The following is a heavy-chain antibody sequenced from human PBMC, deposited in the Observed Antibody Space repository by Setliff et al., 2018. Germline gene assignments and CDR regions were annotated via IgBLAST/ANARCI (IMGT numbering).Heavy chain of an antibody. J-gene: IGHJ4*02. CDR3: AKATSLVITLQYFDY. D-gene: IGHD3-22*01. CDR2: IWYDGSNK. V-gene: IGHV3-33*06. Sequence: PGGSLRLSCAASGFTFSSYGMHWCQAPGKGLEWVALIWYDGSNKYYADSVKGRFTISRDNSKNTLYLQMNSLRAEDTAVYYCAKATSLVITLQYFDYWGQGTLVTVSS. CDR1: GFTFSSYG.